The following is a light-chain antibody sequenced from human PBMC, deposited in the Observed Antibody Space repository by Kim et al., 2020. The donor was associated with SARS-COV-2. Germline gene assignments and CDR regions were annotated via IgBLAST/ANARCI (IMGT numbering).Light chain of an antibody. V-gene: IGKV1-5*03. Sequence: DIQMTQSPSTLSASVGDRVIITCRASQSISSWLAWYQQKPGKAPKLLIYKASSLESEVPSRFSGSGFGTEFTLTINSLQPDDFATYYCQSRGTFGQGTKVEIE. J-gene: IGKJ1*01. CDR2: KAS. CDR1: QSISSW. CDR3: QSRGT.